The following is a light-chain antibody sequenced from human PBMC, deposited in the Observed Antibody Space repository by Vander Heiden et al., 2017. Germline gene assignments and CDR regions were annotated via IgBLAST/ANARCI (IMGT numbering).Light chain of an antibody. Sequence: DVQMTQSPSSLYASVGDRVTLTCRASQSFNNYLNWYQWRPGKTPKLLTYGASSLQSGVPSRFSGSGSGTEFTLTISSLQPEDFATYYCQQSYTTPYTFGQGTRLEIK. CDR3: QQSYTTPYT. J-gene: IGKJ2*01. CDR1: QSFNNY. CDR2: GAS. V-gene: IGKV1-39*01.